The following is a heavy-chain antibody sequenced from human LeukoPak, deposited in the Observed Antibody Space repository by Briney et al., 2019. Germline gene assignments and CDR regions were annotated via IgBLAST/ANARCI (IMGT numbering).Heavy chain of an antibody. J-gene: IGHJ5*02. V-gene: IGHV3-49*04. CDR3: TRDFSSGYYYRVVPFDP. Sequence: GGSLRLSCAASGFTFDDYAMHWVRQAPGKGLEWVGFIRSKAYGGTTEYAASVKGRFTISRDDSKSIAYLQMNSLKTEDIAVYYCTRDFSSGYYYRVVPFDPWGQGTLVTVSS. D-gene: IGHD3-22*01. CDR1: GFTFDDYA. CDR2: IRSKAYGGTT.